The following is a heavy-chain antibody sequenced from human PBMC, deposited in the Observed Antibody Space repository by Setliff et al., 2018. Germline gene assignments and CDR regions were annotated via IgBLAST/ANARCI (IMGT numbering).Heavy chain of an antibody. CDR3: AKGKNYDSTSGWGYYLDV. V-gene: IGHV3-74*01. CDR2: ISPDGSVI. Sequence: LRLSCAGSGFNFNSYWMNWVRQVPGKGLVWVSRISPDGSVIDYADSVKGRFTVSRDNAKNSLYLQMDSLRAEDSAFYYCAKGKNYDSTSGWGYYLDVWGKGTTVTVSS. D-gene: IGHD3-3*01. CDR1: GFNFNSYW. J-gene: IGHJ6*03.